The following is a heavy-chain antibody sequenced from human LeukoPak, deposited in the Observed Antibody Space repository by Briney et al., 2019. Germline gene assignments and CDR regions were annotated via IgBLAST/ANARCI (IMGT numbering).Heavy chain of an antibody. CDR1: GGSISSYY. CDR3: ARLLGLLAAGTGENDY. J-gene: IGHJ4*02. V-gene: IGHV4-59*01. CDR2: IYYSGST. Sequence: SETLSLTCTVSGGSISSYYWSWIRQPPGQGQEWIGYIYYSGSTNYNPSLKSRVTISVDTSKNQFSLKLSSVTAADTAVYYCARLLGLLAAGTGENDYWGQGTLVTVSS. D-gene: IGHD6-13*01.